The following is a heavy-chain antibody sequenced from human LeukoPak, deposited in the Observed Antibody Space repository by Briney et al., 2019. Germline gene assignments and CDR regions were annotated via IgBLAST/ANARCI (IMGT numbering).Heavy chain of an antibody. D-gene: IGHD4-17*01. CDR1: GFTYSRYW. J-gene: IGHJ4*02. CDR2: IKGDESYT. V-gene: IGHV3-74*01. CDR3: ASQADSAYGDYN. Sequence: GGSLRLSCAASGFTYSRYWMHWVRQVPGKGLVWVARIKGDESYTFYADSVKGRFTISRDSAKNTLYLQMNSLRAEDTAVYYCASQADSAYGDYNWGQGTLVTVSS.